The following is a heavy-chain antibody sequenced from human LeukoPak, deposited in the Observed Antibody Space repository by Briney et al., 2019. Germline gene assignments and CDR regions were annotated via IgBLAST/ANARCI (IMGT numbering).Heavy chain of an antibody. CDR3: AKNPAEARGYSGYDWYYYYGMDV. Sequence: GSLRLSCAASGFTFSSYGMHWVRQAPGKGLEWVAVISYDGSNKYYADSVKGRFTISRDNSKNTLYLQMNSLRAEDTAVYYCAKNPAEARGYSGYDWYYYYGMDVWGQGATVTVSS. V-gene: IGHV3-30*18. D-gene: IGHD5-12*01. CDR1: GFTFSSYG. CDR2: ISYDGSNK. J-gene: IGHJ6*02.